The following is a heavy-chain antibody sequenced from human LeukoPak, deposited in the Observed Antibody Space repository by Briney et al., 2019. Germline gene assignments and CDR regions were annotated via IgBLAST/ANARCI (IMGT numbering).Heavy chain of an antibody. D-gene: IGHD3-3*01. CDR1: GYTFTGYY. Sequence: ASVKVSRKPSGYTFTGYYMHRVRQAPGQGLEWMGWINPNSGGTNYSQKFQGRVPMTRDTSISTAYMELSRLRSHDTAVYYCARAKSIFGVANDAFDIWGQGTMVTVSS. CDR2: INPNSGGT. V-gene: IGHV1-2*02. CDR3: ARAKSIFGVANDAFDI. J-gene: IGHJ3*02.